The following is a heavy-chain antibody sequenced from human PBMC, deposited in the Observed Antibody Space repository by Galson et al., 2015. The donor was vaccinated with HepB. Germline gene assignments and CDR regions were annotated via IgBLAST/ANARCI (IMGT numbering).Heavy chain of an antibody. CDR3: ARDLPPLDY. CDR2: ISFDGTNI. Sequence: SLRLSCAASGFPFDAYAMHWVRQAPGKGLEWVALISFDGTNIRYGDSVEGRFTISRDNSQNTLYLQMNSLRTEDTAVYYCARDLPPLDYWGQGTLVTVSS. CDR1: GFPFDAYA. J-gene: IGHJ4*02. V-gene: IGHV3-30-3*01.